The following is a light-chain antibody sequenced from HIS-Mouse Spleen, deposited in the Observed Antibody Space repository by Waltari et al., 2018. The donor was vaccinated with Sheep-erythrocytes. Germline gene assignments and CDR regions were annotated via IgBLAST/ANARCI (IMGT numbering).Light chain of an antibody. V-gene: IGLV2-11*01. J-gene: IGLJ1*01. CDR1: SSDVGGYNY. CDR3: CSYAGSYNHV. Sequence: QSALTQPRSVSGSPGQSVTISCTGTSSDVGGYNYVSWYQPHPGKAPKLMLYDVSQRPSGVPDRFSGSKSGNTASLTISGLQAEDEADYYCCSYAGSYNHVFATGTKVTVL. CDR2: DVS.